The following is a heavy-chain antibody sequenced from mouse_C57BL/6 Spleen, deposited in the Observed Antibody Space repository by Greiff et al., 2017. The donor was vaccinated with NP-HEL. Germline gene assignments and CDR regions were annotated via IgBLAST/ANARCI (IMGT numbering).Heavy chain of an antibody. J-gene: IGHJ3*01. Sequence: QVQLKQPGTELVKPGASVKLSCKASGYTFTSYWMHWVKQRPGQGLEWIGNINPSNGGTNYNEKFKSKATLTVDKSSSTAYMQLSSLTSEDSAVYYCARWGYGNYFFAYWGQGTLVTVSA. V-gene: IGHV1-53*01. CDR3: ARWGYGNYFFAY. CDR1: GYTFTSYW. CDR2: INPSNGGT. D-gene: IGHD2-1*01.